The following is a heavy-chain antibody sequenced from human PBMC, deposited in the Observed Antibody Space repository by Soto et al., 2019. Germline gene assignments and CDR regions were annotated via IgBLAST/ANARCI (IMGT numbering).Heavy chain of an antibody. CDR1: GGSISSGGYY. CDR2: IYYSGST. CDR3: ARDLFRGRGLDAFDI. V-gene: IGHV4-31*03. J-gene: IGHJ3*02. Sequence: ASETLSLTCTVSGGSISSGGYYWSWIRQHPGKGLEWIGYIYYSGSTYYNPSLKSRVTISVDTSKNQFSLKLSSVTAADTAVYYCARDLFRGRGLDAFDIWGQGTMVTVSS. D-gene: IGHD3-10*01.